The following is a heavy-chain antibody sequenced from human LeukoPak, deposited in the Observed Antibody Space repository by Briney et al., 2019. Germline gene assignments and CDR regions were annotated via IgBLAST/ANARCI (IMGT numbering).Heavy chain of an antibody. V-gene: IGHV3-9*01. CDR3: AKPLYGSGSYYKDL. J-gene: IGHJ4*02. Sequence: PGRSLRLSCAASGFTFDDYAMHWVRQAPGKGLEWVSGISWNSGSIGYADSVKGRFTISRDNAKNSLYLQMNSLRAEDTAVYYCAKPLYGSGSYYKDLWGQGTLVTVSS. CDR1: GFTFDDYA. CDR2: ISWNSGSI. D-gene: IGHD3-10*01.